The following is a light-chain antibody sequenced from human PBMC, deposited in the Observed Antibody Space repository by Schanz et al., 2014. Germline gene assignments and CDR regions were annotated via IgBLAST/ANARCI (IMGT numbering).Light chain of an antibody. J-gene: IGLJ1*01. CDR3: SSYVSSTTPYV. CDR1: SSDVGSYNF. Sequence: QSALTQPASVSGSPGQSITISCTGTSSDVGSYNFVSWYKQHPGKAPKLMIFDVSNRPSGISNRFSGSKSGNTASLTISGLQAEDEADYYCSSYVSSTTPYVFGFGTKLTVL. V-gene: IGLV2-14*03. CDR2: DVS.